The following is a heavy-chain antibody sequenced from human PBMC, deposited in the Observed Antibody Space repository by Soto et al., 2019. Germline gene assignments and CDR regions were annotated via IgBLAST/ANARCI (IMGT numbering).Heavy chain of an antibody. D-gene: IGHD2-2*01. Sequence: QLQLQESGPGLVKPSETLSLTCTVSGGSISSSSYYWGWIRQPPGKGLEWIGSIYYSGSTYYNPSLKSRVTISVDTSKNQFSLKLSSVTAADTAVYYCATCSSTDIVVVPAAMLRGTPSRFDPWGQGTLVTVSS. CDR3: ATCSSTDIVVVPAAMLRGTPSRFDP. CDR2: IYYSGST. V-gene: IGHV4-39*01. CDR1: GGSISSSSYY. J-gene: IGHJ5*02.